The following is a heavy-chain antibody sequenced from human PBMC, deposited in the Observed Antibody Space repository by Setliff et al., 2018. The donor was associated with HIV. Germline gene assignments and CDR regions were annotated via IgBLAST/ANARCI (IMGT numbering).Heavy chain of an antibody. CDR3: ARPTYYTDNSGHPRYYFET. J-gene: IGHJ5*02. V-gene: IGHV1-69*13. CDR2: IIPIFGSA. CDR1: ADTFSSHV. D-gene: IGHD3-22*01. Sequence: SVKVSCKASADTFSSHVISWFRQAPGQGLEWMGGIIPIFGSANFPQNFQGRLTITVDEPTSTAYMELSGLTSDDTAVYYCARPTYYTDNSGHPRYYFETWGQGTRVTVSS.